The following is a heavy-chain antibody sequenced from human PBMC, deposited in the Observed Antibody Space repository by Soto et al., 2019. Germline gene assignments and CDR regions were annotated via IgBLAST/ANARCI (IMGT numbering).Heavy chain of an antibody. CDR1: GGSISSSSYY. CDR3: ARHTPAISISDH. D-gene: IGHD2-15*01. J-gene: IGHJ4*02. CDR2: IYYSGST. Sequence: QLQLQESGPGLVKPSETLSLTCTVSGGSISSSSYYWGWIRQPPGKGLEWIGSIYYSGSTYYNPSLKSRVTISVDTSKPQCSLTLSSVTAAHTAVYYCARHTPAISISDHWGQGTLVTVSS. V-gene: IGHV4-39*01.